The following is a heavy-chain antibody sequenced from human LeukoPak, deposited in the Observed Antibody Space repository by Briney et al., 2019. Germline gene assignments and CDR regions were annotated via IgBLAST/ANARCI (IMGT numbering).Heavy chain of an antibody. CDR2: ISYDGSNK. D-gene: IGHD2-2*01. CDR1: GFTFSSYA. Sequence: PGRSLRLSCAASGFTFSSYAMHWVRQAPGKGLEWVAVISYDGSNKYYADPVKGRFTISRDNSKNTLYLQMNSLRAEDTAVYYCARYVVPARRIFDYWGQGTLVTVSS. V-gene: IGHV3-30-3*01. CDR3: ARYVVPARRIFDY. J-gene: IGHJ4*02.